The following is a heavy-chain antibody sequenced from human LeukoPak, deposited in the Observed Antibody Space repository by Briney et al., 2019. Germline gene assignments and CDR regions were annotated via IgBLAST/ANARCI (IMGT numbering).Heavy chain of an antibody. CDR1: GFTFSKYW. D-gene: IGHD6-19*01. V-gene: IGHV3-74*01. CDR3: ATKQWLAPPPDS. Sequence: GGSLRLSCAASGFTFSKYWMLWVRQAPGKGLESVSRINTDGTVTTYADSVKGRFTVSRDNADNTMFLEMNSVRDEDTAVYYCATKQWLAPPPDSWGQGTPVTVSS. J-gene: IGHJ4*02. CDR2: INTDGTVT.